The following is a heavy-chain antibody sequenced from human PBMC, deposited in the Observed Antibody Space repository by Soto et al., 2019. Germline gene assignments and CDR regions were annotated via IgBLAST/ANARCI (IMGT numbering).Heavy chain of an antibody. J-gene: IGHJ4*02. Sequence: QVQLQESGPELVKPSQTLSLTCSVSGGSITTNGHYWTWIRQHPGQGLEWIAYIYYTGNSYLNPSIKGRLSTSVDTSKNQFSLELRSVTAADTAVYYCAREQWGFDSWGQGTLVTVSS. CDR3: AREQWGFDS. CDR1: GGSITTNGHY. CDR2: IYYTGNS. D-gene: IGHD6-19*01. V-gene: IGHV4-31*03.